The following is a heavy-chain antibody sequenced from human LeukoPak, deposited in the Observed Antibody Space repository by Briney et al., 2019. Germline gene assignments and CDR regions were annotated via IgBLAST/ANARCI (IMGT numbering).Heavy chain of an antibody. J-gene: IGHJ6*03. Sequence: PGGSLRLSCAASGFTFSSYEMNWVRQAPGKGLEWVSGISPSGDITYYADSVKGRFTISRDNSKNTLYLEVISLTAEDTAVYYCAKGGYSNGRYYYYYMDVWGEGTTVTVSS. V-gene: IGHV3-23*01. CDR2: ISPSGDIT. D-gene: IGHD5-18*01. CDR3: AKGGYSNGRYYYYYMDV. CDR1: GFTFSSYE.